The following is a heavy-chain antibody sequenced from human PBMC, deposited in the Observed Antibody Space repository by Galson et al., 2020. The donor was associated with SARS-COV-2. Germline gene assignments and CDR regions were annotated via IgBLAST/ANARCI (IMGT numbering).Heavy chain of an antibody. CDR2: VSNDRRDE. Sequence: GGSLRLSCAASGFTYRHYSMHWVRQAPSKGLEWVATVSNDRRDEYYADSVRGRFTISKDNSKNTHYLQMNSLRPEDTAIYYGARWIYDALEIWGRGTMVTVSS. CDR3: ARWIYDALEI. J-gene: IGHJ3*02. V-gene: IGHV3-30*03. CDR1: GFTYRHYS. D-gene: IGHD5-12*01.